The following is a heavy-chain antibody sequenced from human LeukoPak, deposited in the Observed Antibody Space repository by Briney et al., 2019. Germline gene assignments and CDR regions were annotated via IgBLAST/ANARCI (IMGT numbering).Heavy chain of an antibody. Sequence: GGSLRLSCAASGFTFSSYGMHWVRQAPGKGLEWVANIKQDGNEKYYADSVKGRFTISRDNGKNSLDLQMNSLRAEDTAVYYCARAPRVTATYYFDYWGQGTLVTVSS. V-gene: IGHV3-7*04. J-gene: IGHJ4*02. D-gene: IGHD2-21*02. CDR1: GFTFSSYG. CDR2: IKQDGNEK. CDR3: ARAPRVTATYYFDY.